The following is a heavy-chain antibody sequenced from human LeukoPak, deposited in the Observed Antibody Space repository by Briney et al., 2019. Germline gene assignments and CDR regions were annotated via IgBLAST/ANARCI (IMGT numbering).Heavy chain of an antibody. CDR3: ARGRYDFLYGMDV. Sequence: SETLSLTCAVYGGSFSSYYWSWIRQPPGKGLEWIGEINHSGSTNYNPSLKSRVTISVDTSKNQFSLKLSSVTAADTAVYYCARGRYDFLYGMDVWGQGTTVTVSS. V-gene: IGHV4-34*01. CDR1: GGSFSSYY. J-gene: IGHJ6*02. D-gene: IGHD3-3*01. CDR2: INHSGST.